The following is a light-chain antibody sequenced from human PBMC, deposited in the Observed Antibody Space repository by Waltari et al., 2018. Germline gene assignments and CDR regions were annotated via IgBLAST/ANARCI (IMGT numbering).Light chain of an antibody. V-gene: IGLV2-18*02. CDR1: TRDVVPYHR. CDR2: EVS. Sequence: SALTQPPSVSGSPGQSVTISCTAPTRDVVPYHRVSWYQQSPGTAPKRIIYEVSNRPSGVPDRFSGSKSGNTASLTISGLQAEDEADYYCSSYRMRATLGVLGGGTKLTVL. CDR3: SSYRMRATLGV. J-gene: IGLJ2*01.